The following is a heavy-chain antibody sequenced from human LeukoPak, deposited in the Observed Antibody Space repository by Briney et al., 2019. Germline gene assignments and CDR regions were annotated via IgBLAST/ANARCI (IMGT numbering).Heavy chain of an antibody. CDR2: ISSSGSTI. CDR1: GFTFSSYE. V-gene: IGHV3-48*03. D-gene: IGHD6-6*01. Sequence: PGGSLRLSCAASGFTFSSYEMNWVRQAPGKGLEWVSYISSSGSTIYYADSVKGRFTISRDNAKNSLYLQMNSLRAEDTAVYYCARETYSSSYYWGQGTLVTVSS. CDR3: ARETYSSSYY. J-gene: IGHJ4*02.